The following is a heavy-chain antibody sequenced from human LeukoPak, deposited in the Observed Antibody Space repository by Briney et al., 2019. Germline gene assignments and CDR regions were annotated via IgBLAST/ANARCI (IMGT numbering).Heavy chain of an antibody. D-gene: IGHD3-22*01. J-gene: IGHJ6*03. V-gene: IGHV4-59*01. Sequence: PSETLSLTCTVSGGSISSYYWSWIRQPPGKGLEWIGYIYYSGSTNYNPSLKSRVTISVDTSKNQFSLKLSSVTAADTAVYYCAAAPYYDSSGYYLPLMWYYYMDVWGKGTTVTVSS. CDR2: IYYSGST. CDR3: AAAPYYDSSGYYLPLMWYYYMDV. CDR1: GGSISSYY.